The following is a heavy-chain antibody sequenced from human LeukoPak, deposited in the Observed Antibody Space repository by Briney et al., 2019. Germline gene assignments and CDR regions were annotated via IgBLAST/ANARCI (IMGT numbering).Heavy chain of an antibody. V-gene: IGHV4-39*01. CDR2: IYYSGST. CDR3: ARHYIEAGYYPTGGVDY. Sequence: PSETLSLTCTVSGGSISSSSYYWGWIRQPPGKGLEWIGSIYYSGSTYYNPSLKSRVTISVDTSKNQFSLKLSSVTAADTAVYYCARHYIEAGYYPTGGVDYWGQGTLVTVSS. CDR1: GGSISSSSYY. D-gene: IGHD3-9*01. J-gene: IGHJ4*02.